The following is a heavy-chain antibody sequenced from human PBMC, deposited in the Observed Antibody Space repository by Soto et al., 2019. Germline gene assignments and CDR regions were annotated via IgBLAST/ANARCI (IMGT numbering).Heavy chain of an antibody. V-gene: IGHV3-30-3*01. CDR2: ISYDGSNK. J-gene: IGHJ5*02. Sequence: QVQLVESGGGVVQPGRSLRLSCAASGFTFSSYAMHWVRQAPGKGLEWVAVISYDGSNKYYADSVNGRFTISRDNSKNTLYLQMNSLRAEDTAVYYCARDGKPVDTAMDHRYNWFDPWGQGTLVTVSS. CDR3: ARDGKPVDTAMDHRYNWFDP. CDR1: GFTFSSYA. D-gene: IGHD5-18*01.